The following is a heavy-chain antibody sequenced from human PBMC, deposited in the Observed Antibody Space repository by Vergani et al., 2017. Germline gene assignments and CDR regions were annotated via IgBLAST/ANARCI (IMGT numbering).Heavy chain of an antibody. J-gene: IGHJ4*02. CDR3: ARHRVSDYGDLXVFDY. D-gene: IGHD4-17*01. CDR2: IYHSGST. Sequence: QLQLQESGSGLVKPSQTLSLTCAVSGGSISSGGYSWSWIRQPPGKGLEWIGYIYHSGSTYYNPSRKSRVTISVDRSKNQFSLKLSAVTAADTAVYYCARHRVSDYGDLXVFDYWGQGTLVTVSS. V-gene: IGHV4-30-2*01. CDR1: GGSISSGGYS.